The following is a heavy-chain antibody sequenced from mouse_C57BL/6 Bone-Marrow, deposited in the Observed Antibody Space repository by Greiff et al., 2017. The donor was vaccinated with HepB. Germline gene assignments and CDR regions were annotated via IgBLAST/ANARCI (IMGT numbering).Heavy chain of an antibody. CDR1: GFTFSSYG. CDR2: ISSGGSYT. CDR3: ARHGEDAWFAY. V-gene: IGHV5-6*01. Sequence: VQLKESGGDLVKPGGSLKLSCAASGFTFSSYGMSWVRQTPDKRLEWVATISSGGSYTYYPDSVKGRFTISRDNAKNTLYLQMSSLKSEDTAMYYCARHGEDAWFAYWGQGTLVTVSA. J-gene: IGHJ3*01.